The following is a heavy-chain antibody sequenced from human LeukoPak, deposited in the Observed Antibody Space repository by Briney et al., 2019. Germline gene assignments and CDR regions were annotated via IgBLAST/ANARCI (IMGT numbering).Heavy chain of an antibody. V-gene: IGHV3-11*04. CDR3: AVQITMIVVVPYFDY. D-gene: IGHD3-22*01. J-gene: IGHJ4*02. CDR1: GLTFSDYY. CDR2: ISGTGTTI. Sequence: PGGSLRLSCAASGLTFSDYYMTWIRQAPGKGLGWVSSISGTGTTIYSADSVRGRFTVSRDNARNSLFLHMNSLRAEDTAVYYCAVQITMIVVVPYFDYWGQGTLVTVSS.